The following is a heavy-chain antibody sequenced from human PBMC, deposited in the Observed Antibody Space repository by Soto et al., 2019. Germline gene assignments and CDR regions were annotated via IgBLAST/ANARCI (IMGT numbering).Heavy chain of an antibody. CDR2: IIPIFGTA. Sequence: SVKDSCKASGGTFSSYAISWVRQAPGQGLEWMGGIIPIFGTANYAQKFQGRVTITADESTSTAYMELSSLRSEDTAVYYCARPPPYSSSWYPFDYWGQGTLVTVSS. D-gene: IGHD6-13*01. J-gene: IGHJ4*02. V-gene: IGHV1-69*13. CDR3: ARPPPYSSSWYPFDY. CDR1: GGTFSSYA.